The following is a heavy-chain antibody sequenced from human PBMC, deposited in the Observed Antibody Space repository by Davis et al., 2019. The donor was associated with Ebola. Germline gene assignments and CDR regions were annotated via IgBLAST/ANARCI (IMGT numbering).Heavy chain of an antibody. V-gene: IGHV4-59*05. CDR1: GGSISSYY. J-gene: IGHJ4*02. Sequence: SETLSLTCTVSGGSISSYYWSWIRQPPGKGLEWIGSIYYSGSTYYNPSLKSRLTIYVDTSKNQFSLNLNSVTAADTAVYYCARLGYCSSGRCYGLVDWGQGTLVAVSS. CDR2: IYYSGST. CDR3: ARLGYCSSGRCYGLVD. D-gene: IGHD2-15*01.